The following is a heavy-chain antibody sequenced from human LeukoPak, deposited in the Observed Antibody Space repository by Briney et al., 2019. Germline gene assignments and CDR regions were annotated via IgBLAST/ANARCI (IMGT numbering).Heavy chain of an antibody. CDR2: MNPNSGNT. D-gene: IGHD3-3*01. J-gene: IGHJ6*02. CDR3: ARSSARKIFGVVIYYYYGMDV. CDR1: GYTFTSYD. V-gene: IGHV1-8*01. Sequence: ASVKVSCKASGYTFTSYDINWVRQVTGQGLEWMGWMNPNSGNTGYAQKFQGRVTMTRNTSISTAYMELSSLRSGDTAVYYCARSSARKIFGVVIYYYYGMDVWGQGTTVTVSS.